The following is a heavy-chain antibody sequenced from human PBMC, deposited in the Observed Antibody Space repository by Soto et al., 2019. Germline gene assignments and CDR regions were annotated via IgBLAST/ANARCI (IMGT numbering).Heavy chain of an antibody. D-gene: IGHD2-15*01. CDR1: GYTFTGYY. CDR3: ATGPTTHS. Sequence: QVQLVQSGAEVKKPGASVKVSCKTSGYTFTGYYIHWVRQAPGQGLEWMGCINPNSGATNYAQKFRGWVTMTRDTSLSTAYMEVSRLTSDDTAVYYCATGPTTHSWGQGTLVTVSS. J-gene: IGHJ4*02. V-gene: IGHV1-2*04. CDR2: INPNSGAT.